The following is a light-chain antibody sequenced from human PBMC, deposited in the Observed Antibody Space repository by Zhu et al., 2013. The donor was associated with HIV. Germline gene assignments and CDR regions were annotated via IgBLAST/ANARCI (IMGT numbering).Light chain of an antibody. J-gene: IGKJ5*01. CDR3: QHYASSTPIA. CDR1: QSISSSF. V-gene: IGKV3-20*01. CDR2: GAS. Sequence: EIVLTQSPGTLSLSPGERATLSCRASQSISSSFLAWYQQKIGQPPRLLMYGASRRATGIPDRFSGSGSGTDFTLTVSRLEPEDFAVYYCQHYASSTPIAFGQGTRLDIK.